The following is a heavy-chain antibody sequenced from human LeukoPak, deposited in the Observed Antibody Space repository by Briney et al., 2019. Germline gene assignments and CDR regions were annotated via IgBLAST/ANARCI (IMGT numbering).Heavy chain of an antibody. Sequence: GRSLRLSCAVSGFTFSTYNMHWVRQAPGKGLEWVALMLSDESSKYHADSVKGRFTISRDNSKNALFLQMNSLRDEDTAVYYCAKDSGYSYGHGLDYWGQGTLVTVSS. J-gene: IGHJ4*02. CDR1: GFTFSTYN. V-gene: IGHV3-33*06. CDR2: MLSDESSK. CDR3: AKDSGYSYGHGLDY. D-gene: IGHD5-18*01.